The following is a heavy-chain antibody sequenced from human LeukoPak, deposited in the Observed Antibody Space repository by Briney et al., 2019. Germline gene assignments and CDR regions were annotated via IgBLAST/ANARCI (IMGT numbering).Heavy chain of an antibody. Sequence: ASVTVSCKASGYTFTCYYMHWVRQAPGQGLEWMGWINPNSGGTNYAQKFQGRVTMTRDTSISTAYMELSRLRSDDTAVYYCARSVGSCSGGSCYHYYGMDVWGQGTTVTVSS. CDR1: GYTFTCYY. D-gene: IGHD2-15*01. CDR3: ARSVGSCSGGSCYHYYGMDV. CDR2: INPNSGGT. V-gene: IGHV1-2*02. J-gene: IGHJ6*02.